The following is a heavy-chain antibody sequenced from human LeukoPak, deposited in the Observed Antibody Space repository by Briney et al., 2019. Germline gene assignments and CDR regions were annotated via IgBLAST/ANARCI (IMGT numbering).Heavy chain of an antibody. D-gene: IGHD3-10*01. J-gene: IGHJ5*02. CDR1: GGSISSGDYY. V-gene: IGHV4-30-4*01. Sequence: SETLSLTCTVSGGSISSGDYYWSWIRQPPGKGLEWIGYIYYSGSTYYNPSLKSRVTISVDTSKNQFSLKLSSVTAADTAVYYCARVSSLWFGEVNWFDPWGQGTLVTVSS. CDR3: ARVSSLWFGEVNWFDP. CDR2: IYYSGST.